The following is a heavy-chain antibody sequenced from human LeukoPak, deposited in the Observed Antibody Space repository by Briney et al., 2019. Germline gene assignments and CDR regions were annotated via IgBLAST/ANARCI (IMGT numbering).Heavy chain of an antibody. D-gene: IGHD1-20*01. CDR1: GFTFSSYE. CDR3: ARDRALTGTPYYFDY. V-gene: IGHV3-48*03. J-gene: IGHJ4*02. CDR2: ISSSGSTI. Sequence: GGSLRLSCAASGFTFSSYEINWVRQAPGKGLEWVSYISSSGSTIFYADSVKGRFTISRDNAKNSLYLQMNSLRAEDTAVYYCARDRALTGTPYYFDYWGQGTLVTVSS.